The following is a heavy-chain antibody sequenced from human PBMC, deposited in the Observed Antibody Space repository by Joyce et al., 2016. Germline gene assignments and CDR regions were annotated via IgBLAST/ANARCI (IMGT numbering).Heavy chain of an antibody. CDR3: ARSAVAAYFFDN. Sequence: EVQMEEFGGGLSQPGGSRRLSCVVSGFTVSSNDMSWVRQDPGKGLEWISVIHTGGTTHYADSVRGRFTISKDSAENMVFLEMNSLRVDDTAIYYCARSAVAAYFFDNWGQGTLVAVSS. D-gene: IGHD6-19*01. J-gene: IGHJ4*02. CDR1: GFTVSSND. CDR2: IHTGGTT. V-gene: IGHV3-53*01.